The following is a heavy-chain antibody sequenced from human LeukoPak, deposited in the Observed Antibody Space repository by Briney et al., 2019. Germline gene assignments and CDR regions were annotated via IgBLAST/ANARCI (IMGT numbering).Heavy chain of an antibody. Sequence: GGSLRLSCAASGFTFDDYAMHWVRQAPGKGLEWVSGISWNSGSIGYADSVKGRFTISRDNAKNSLYLQMNSLRAEDTASYYCAKVYYYDSSGYGLHYYFDYWGQGTLVTVSS. CDR1: GFTFDDYA. D-gene: IGHD3-22*01. J-gene: IGHJ4*02. V-gene: IGHV3-9*01. CDR2: ISWNSGSI. CDR3: AKVYYYDSSGYGLHYYFDY.